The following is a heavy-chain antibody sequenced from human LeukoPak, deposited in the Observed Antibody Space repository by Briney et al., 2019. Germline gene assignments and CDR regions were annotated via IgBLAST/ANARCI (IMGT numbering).Heavy chain of an antibody. J-gene: IGHJ5*02. V-gene: IGHV1-46*01. CDR3: AKDLRWDHPGFDP. D-gene: IGHD4-23*01. Sequence: ASVKVSCKASGYTFTSYYIHWVRQAPGQGLEWMGIINPGGGSTSYAQKFQDRVTMTRDTSTSTVYMELSSLRSEDTAAYYCAKDLRWDHPGFDPWGQGTLVIVSS. CDR1: GYTFTSYY. CDR2: INPGGGST.